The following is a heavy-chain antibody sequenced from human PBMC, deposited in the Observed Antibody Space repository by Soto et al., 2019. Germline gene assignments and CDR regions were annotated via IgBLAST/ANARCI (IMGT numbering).Heavy chain of an antibody. CDR3: AKAEAYGDYNNYYYYYGMDV. CDR1: GFTFSSYA. CDR2: ISGSGGST. D-gene: IGHD4-17*01. J-gene: IGHJ6*02. V-gene: IGHV3-23*01. Sequence: PGGSLRLSCAASGFTFSSYAMSWVRQAPGKGLEWVSGISGSGGSTYYADSVKGRFTISRDNSKNTLYLQMNSLRAEDTAVYYCAKAEAYGDYNNYYYYYGMDVWGQGTTVTVS.